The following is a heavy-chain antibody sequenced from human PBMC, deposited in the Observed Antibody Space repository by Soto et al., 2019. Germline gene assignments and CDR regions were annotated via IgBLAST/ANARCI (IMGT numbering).Heavy chain of an antibody. V-gene: IGHV4-34*01. CDR1: GGSFSGYY. Sequence: QVQLQQWGAGLLKPSETLSLTCAVYGGSFSGYYWSWIRQPPGKGLEWIGEINHSGSTNYNPSLKSRVPKSVDTSKNQFPLKLSSVTAADTAVYYCARGRRGSGWYRFDSWGQGTMVTVSS. J-gene: IGHJ4*02. D-gene: IGHD6-19*01. CDR2: INHSGST. CDR3: ARGRRGSGWYRFDS.